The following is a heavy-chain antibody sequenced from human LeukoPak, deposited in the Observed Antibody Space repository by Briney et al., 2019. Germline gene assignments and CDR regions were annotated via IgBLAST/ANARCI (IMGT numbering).Heavy chain of an antibody. CDR1: GFTFSSYS. CDR3: ARGSGTWFDP. Sequence: GGSLRLSCAASGFTFSSYSMNWVCQAPGKGLEWVSSISSSSSYIYYADSVKGRFTISRDNAKNSLYLQMNSLRAEDTAVYYCARGSGTWFDPWGQGTLVTVSS. J-gene: IGHJ5*02. CDR2: ISSSSSYI. D-gene: IGHD1-1*01. V-gene: IGHV3-21*01.